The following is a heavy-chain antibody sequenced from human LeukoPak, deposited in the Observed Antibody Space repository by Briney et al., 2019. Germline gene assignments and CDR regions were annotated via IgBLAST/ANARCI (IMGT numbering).Heavy chain of an antibody. D-gene: IGHD2-2*01. V-gene: IGHV3-21*01. CDR3: ARTVTVVVPAANWFDP. Sequence: PGGSLRLSCAASGFTFSSYSMNWVRQAPGKGLEWVSSISSSSSYIYYADSVKGRFTISRDNAKNSLYLQMNSLRAEDTAVYYCARTVTVVVPAANWFDPWGQGTLVTVPS. J-gene: IGHJ5*02. CDR1: GFTFSSYS. CDR2: ISSSSSYI.